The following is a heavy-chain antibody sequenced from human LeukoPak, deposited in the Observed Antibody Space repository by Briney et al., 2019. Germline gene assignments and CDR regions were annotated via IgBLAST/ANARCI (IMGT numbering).Heavy chain of an antibody. V-gene: IGHV4-59*12. D-gene: IGHD6-19*01. Sequence: PSETLSLTCTVSGGSISNYYWSWIRQPPGKGLEWIGYIYYSGRTRYNPSLKSPVTISVDTSKNQFSLRLNSVTAADTAVYYCARDIGGAGYWGQGTLVTVSS. CDR1: GGSISNYY. J-gene: IGHJ4*02. CDR2: IYYSGRT. CDR3: ARDIGGAGY.